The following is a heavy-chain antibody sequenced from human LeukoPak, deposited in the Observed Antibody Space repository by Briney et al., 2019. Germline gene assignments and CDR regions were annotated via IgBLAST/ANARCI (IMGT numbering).Heavy chain of an antibody. CDR2: ISSNGDIT. D-gene: IGHD3-10*01. Sequence: PGGSLRLSCAASGFTFSTYSMHWVRQAPGKGLESIPAISSNGDITYYANSVKGRFTISRDNSKNTLYLQMGSLRAEDMAVYYCAREYYGGYVDYWGQGTLVTVSS. CDR3: AREYYGGYVDY. V-gene: IGHV3-64*01. CDR1: GFTFSTYS. J-gene: IGHJ4*02.